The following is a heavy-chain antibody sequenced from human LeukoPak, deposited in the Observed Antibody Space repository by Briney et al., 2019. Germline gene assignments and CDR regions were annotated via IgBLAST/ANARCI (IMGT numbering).Heavy chain of an antibody. CDR3: ATYWSSYHWFDP. CDR1: GYTLTELS. Sequence: ASVKVSCKVSGYTLTELSMHWVRQAPGKGLEWMGGFDPEDGETIYAQKFQGRVTMTEDTSTDTAYMELSSLRSEDTAAYYCATYWSSYHWFDPWGQGTLVTVSS. J-gene: IGHJ5*02. V-gene: IGHV1-24*01. D-gene: IGHD2-8*02. CDR2: FDPEDGET.